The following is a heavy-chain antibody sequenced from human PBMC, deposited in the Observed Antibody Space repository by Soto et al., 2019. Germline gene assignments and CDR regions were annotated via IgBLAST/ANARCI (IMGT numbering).Heavy chain of an antibody. J-gene: IGHJ6*02. Sequence: GGSLRLSCAASGFTFSSYGMHWVRQAPGKGLEWVAVISYDGSNKYYADSVKGRFTISRDNSKNTLYLQMNSLRAEDTAVYYCAKASRPLHSGSYYYYYGMDVWGQGTTVTVSS. CDR1: GFTFSSYG. CDR3: AKASRPLHSGSYYYYYGMDV. D-gene: IGHD1-26*01. V-gene: IGHV3-30*18. CDR2: ISYDGSNK.